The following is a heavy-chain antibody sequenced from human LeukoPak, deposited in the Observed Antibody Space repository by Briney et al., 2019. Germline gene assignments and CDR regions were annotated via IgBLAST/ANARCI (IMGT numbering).Heavy chain of an antibody. CDR1: GYTFTSYA. CDR3: ARSAGHCTNGICFTDYYMDV. CDR2: INDGDGNT. J-gene: IGHJ6*03. D-gene: IGHD2-8*01. V-gene: IGHV1-3*03. Sequence: ASVKVSCKASGYTFTSYAVHWVRRAPGQSLEWMGYINDGDGNTKYSQEFQGRVTMTRDMSTSTVYMELSSLRSEDTAVYYCARSAGHCTNGICFTDYYMDVWGEGTTVTVSS.